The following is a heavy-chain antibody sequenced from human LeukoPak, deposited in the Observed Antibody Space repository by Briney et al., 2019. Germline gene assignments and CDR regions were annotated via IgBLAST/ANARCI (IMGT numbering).Heavy chain of an antibody. CDR1: GYTFTGYY. V-gene: IGHV1-46*01. Sequence: RASVKVSCKASGYTFTGYYMHWVRQAPGQGLEWMGIINPSGGSTSYAQKFQGRVTMTRDTSTSTVYMELSSLRSEDAAVYYCARDVSYYGSGSYYRYWFDPWGQGTLVTVSS. CDR3: ARDVSYYGSGSYYRYWFDP. J-gene: IGHJ5*02. CDR2: INPSGGST. D-gene: IGHD3-10*01.